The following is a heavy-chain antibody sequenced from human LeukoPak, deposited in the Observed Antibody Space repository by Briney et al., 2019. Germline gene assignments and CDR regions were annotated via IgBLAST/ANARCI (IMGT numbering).Heavy chain of an antibody. D-gene: IGHD2-2*01. CDR2: ISSSSSYI. CDR3: ARDRYCSSTSCSDAFDI. Sequence: GGSLRLSCAASGLTFSSDSMNWVRQAPGKGLEWVSSISSSSSYIYYVDSVKGRLTISRDNAKNSLYLQMNSLRAEDTAVYYCARDRYCSSTSCSDAFDIWGQGTMVTVSS. CDR1: GLTFSSDS. J-gene: IGHJ3*02. V-gene: IGHV3-21*01.